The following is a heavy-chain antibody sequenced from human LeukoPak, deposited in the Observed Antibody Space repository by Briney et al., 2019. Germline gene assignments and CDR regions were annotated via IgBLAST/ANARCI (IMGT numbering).Heavy chain of an antibody. CDR1: GLTFSSYA. J-gene: IGHJ1*01. Sequence: GGSLRLSCAASGLTFSSYAMHWVRQAPGKGLEWVAVISYDGSNKYYVDSVKGRFTISRDNSKNTLYLQMNSLRAEDTAVYYCARESGIAAAGTYFQHWGQGTLVTVSS. CDR2: ISYDGSNK. CDR3: ARESGIAAAGTYFQH. V-gene: IGHV3-30-3*01. D-gene: IGHD6-13*01.